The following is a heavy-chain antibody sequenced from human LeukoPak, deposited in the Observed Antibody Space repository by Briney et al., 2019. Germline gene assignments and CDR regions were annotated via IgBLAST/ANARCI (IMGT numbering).Heavy chain of an antibody. CDR3: AGASFGELLGY. J-gene: IGHJ4*02. CDR2: IDYSGST. D-gene: IGHD3-10*01. Sequence: SETLSLTCTVSGGSISSYYWTWIRQPPGKGLEWIGYIDYSGSTKYNPSLKSRVNISVDTSKNRFSLKLSSVTAADTAVYYCAGASFGELLGYWGQGTLVTVSS. V-gene: IGHV4-59*08. CDR1: GGSISSYY.